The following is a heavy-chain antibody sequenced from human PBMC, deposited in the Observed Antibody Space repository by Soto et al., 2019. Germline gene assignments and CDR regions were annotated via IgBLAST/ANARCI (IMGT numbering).Heavy chain of an antibody. D-gene: IGHD5-12*01. Sequence: SVKVSCKASGGTFSSYAISWVRQAPGQGLEWMGGIIPIFGTANYAQKFQGRVTITADESTSTAYMELSSLRSEDTAVYYCARVSMATIPPYYYYGMDVWGQGTTVTVSS. CDR2: IIPIFGTA. CDR3: ARVSMATIPPYYYYGMDV. CDR1: GGTFSSYA. J-gene: IGHJ6*02. V-gene: IGHV1-69*13.